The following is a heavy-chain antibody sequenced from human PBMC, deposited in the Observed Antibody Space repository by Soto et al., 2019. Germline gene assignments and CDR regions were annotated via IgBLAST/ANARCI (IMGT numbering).Heavy chain of an antibody. CDR2: VRDDGSKT. Sequence: QVQMVASGGGVVQPGKSLRLSCAASGFTFSDYGMHWVRQAPARGPEWVALVRDDGSKTYYADSVRGRLTISRDNSKNMFYLQMNSLRVEDTAIYYCATSTATDAFDIWGQGTMVTVSS. CDR1: GFTFSDYG. CDR3: ATSTATDAFDI. J-gene: IGHJ3*02. V-gene: IGHV3-33*01.